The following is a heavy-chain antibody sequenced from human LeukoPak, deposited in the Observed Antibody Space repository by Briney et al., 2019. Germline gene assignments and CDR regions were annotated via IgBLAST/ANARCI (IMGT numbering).Heavy chain of an antibody. CDR2: IIPIFGTA. CDR3: AKGELLLVY. CDR1: GYTFTSYG. D-gene: IGHD1-26*01. Sequence: SVKVSCKASGYTFTSYGISWVRQAPGQGLEWMGGIIPIFGTANYAQKFQGRVTITTDESTSTAYMELSSLRSEDTAVYYCAKGELLLVYWGQGTLVTVSS. J-gene: IGHJ4*02. V-gene: IGHV1-69*05.